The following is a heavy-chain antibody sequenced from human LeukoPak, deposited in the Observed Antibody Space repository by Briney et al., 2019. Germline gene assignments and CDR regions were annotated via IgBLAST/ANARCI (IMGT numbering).Heavy chain of an antibody. CDR2: IWYDGSNK. CDR1: GFTFSRYG. D-gene: IGHD3-10*01. V-gene: IGHV3-33*01. Sequence: GGSLRLSCAASGFTFSRYGMHWVRQAPGKGLEWVAVIWYDGSNKDYADSVKGRFTIPRDNSKNTLYLQMNSLSAEDTAIYYCAREPYYNAGSYFPIWGQGTMVTVSS. J-gene: IGHJ3*01. CDR3: AREPYYNAGSYFPI.